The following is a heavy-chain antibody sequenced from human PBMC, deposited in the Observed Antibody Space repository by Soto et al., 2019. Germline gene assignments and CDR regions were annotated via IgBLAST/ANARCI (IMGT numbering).Heavy chain of an antibody. D-gene: IGHD4-17*01. CDR3: VRDAYGDYDRYYYYGMDV. Sequence: SETLSLTCTVSGGSISSYYWSWIRQPPGKGLEWIGYIYYSGSTNYNPSLKSRVTISVDTSKNQFSLKLSSVTAADTAVYYCVRDAYGDYDRYYYYGMDVWGQGTTVTVAS. V-gene: IGHV4-59*12. CDR2: IYYSGST. CDR1: GGSISSYY. J-gene: IGHJ6*02.